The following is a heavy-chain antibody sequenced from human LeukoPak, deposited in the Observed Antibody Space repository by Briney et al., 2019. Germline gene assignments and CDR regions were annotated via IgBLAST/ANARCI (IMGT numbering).Heavy chain of an antibody. Sequence: PGRSLRLSCAASGFTFSSYGMHWVRQAPGKELEWVAVIWYDGSNKYYAGSVKGRFTISRDNSKNTLYLQMNSLRAEDTAVYYCAKTPLGGAGPSDYWGQGTLVTVSS. J-gene: IGHJ4*02. CDR2: IWYDGSNK. CDR1: GFTFSSYG. CDR3: AKTPLGGAGPSDY. V-gene: IGHV3-33*06. D-gene: IGHD3-16*01.